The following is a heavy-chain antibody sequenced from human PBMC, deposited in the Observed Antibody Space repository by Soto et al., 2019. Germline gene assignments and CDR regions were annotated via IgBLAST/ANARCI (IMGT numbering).Heavy chain of an antibody. CDR3: ARAKDIVVVPAAMSV. CDR2: MNPNSGNT. Sequence: KHPGASVKVSCKASGYTFTSYDINWVRQATGQGLEWMGWMNPNSGNTGYAQKFQGRVTMTRNTSISTAYMELSSLRSEDTAVYYCARAKDIVVVPAAMSVWGQSTLVTVSS. D-gene: IGHD2-2*01. J-gene: IGHJ1*01. CDR1: GYTFTSYD. V-gene: IGHV1-8*01.